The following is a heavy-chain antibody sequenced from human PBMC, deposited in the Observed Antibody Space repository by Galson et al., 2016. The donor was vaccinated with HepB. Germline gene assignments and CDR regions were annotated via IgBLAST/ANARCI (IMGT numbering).Heavy chain of an antibody. CDR3: ARDRSLTRSSDP. J-gene: IGHJ5*02. CDR1: GYTFTSYA. D-gene: IGHD2-2*01. V-gene: IGHV1-3*01. CDR2: INAGNGNT. Sequence: SVKVSCKASGYTFTSYAMHWVRQAPGQRLEWMGWINAGNGNTQYSQKFQGRVTITRDTSASTAYMALSSLRSEDTAVYYCARDRSLTRSSDPWGQGTLVTVSS.